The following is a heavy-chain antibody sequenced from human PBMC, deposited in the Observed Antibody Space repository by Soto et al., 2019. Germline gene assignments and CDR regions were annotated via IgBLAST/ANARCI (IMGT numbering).Heavy chain of an antibody. V-gene: IGHV3-30*18. CDR2: ISYDGSNK. Sequence: GGSLSLSCAASGFTFSSYGMHWVRQAPGKGLEWVAVISYDGSNKYYADSVKGRSTISRDNSKNTLYLQMNSLRAEDTAVYYCAKDLGLKVGGSIDYWGQGTLVTVSS. D-gene: IGHD1-26*01. CDR3: AKDLGLKVGGSIDY. J-gene: IGHJ4*02. CDR1: GFTFSSYG.